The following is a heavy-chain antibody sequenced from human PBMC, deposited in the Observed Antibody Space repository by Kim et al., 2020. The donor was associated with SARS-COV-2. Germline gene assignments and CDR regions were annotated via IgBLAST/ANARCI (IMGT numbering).Heavy chain of an antibody. D-gene: IGHD2-2*01. Sequence: ASVKVSCKASGYTFTSYAMNWVRQAPGQGLEWMGWINTNTGNPTYAQGFTGRFVFSLDTSVSTAYLQISSLKAEDTAVYYCARDVVPAAPAPYYGMDVWGEETTVTVST. CDR1: GYTFTSYA. V-gene: IGHV7-4-1*02. J-gene: IGHJ6*04. CDR2: INTNTGNP. CDR3: ARDVVPAAPAPYYGMDV.